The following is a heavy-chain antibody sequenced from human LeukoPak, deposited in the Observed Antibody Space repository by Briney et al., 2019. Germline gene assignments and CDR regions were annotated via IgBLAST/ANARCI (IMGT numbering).Heavy chain of an antibody. Sequence: ASVNVSCKASDYTFTSYGISWVRQAPGRGLEWMGWISTYNGDTKYTQKLQGRVTMTADTSTRTAYMELRSLRSDDTAVYYCARGWIEMPTVYFDYWVQGTLVSVFS. CDR2: ISTYNGDT. CDR3: ARGWIEMPTVYFDY. V-gene: IGHV1-18*01. D-gene: IGHD5-24*01. J-gene: IGHJ4*02. CDR1: DYTFTSYG.